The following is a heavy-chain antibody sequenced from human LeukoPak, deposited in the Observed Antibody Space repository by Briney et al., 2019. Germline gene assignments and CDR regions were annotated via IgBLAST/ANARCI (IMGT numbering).Heavy chain of an antibody. CDR2: ISSSSSTL. V-gene: IGHV3-48*01. Sequence: GGSLRLSCAASGFTFSSYSMNWVRQAPGKGLEWVSYISSSSSTLYYADSVKGRFTISRDNAKNSLYLQMNSLRAEDTAVYYCARSRNLRSGSKSLDYWGQGTLVTVSS. D-gene: IGHD3-10*01. CDR3: ARSRNLRSGSKSLDY. CDR1: GFTFSSYS. J-gene: IGHJ4*02.